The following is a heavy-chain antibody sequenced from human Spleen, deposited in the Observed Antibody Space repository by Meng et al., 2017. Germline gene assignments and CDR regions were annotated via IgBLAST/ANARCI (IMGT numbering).Heavy chain of an antibody. CDR2: MNPNSGNR. CDR3: ARAKAGGYGEGFSGWFDP. V-gene: IGHV1-8*01. CDR1: AQTFTSYA. J-gene: IGHJ5*02. Sequence: PLVVSGAEVKKPGASGEVSCKAFAQTFTSYALNWARQASGQGREWLGWMNPNSGNRDYAQKFQGRVTMTRNTSISTAYMELGSLTYEDTAVYYCARAKAGGYGEGFSGWFDPWGQGTLVTVSS. D-gene: IGHD4-17*01.